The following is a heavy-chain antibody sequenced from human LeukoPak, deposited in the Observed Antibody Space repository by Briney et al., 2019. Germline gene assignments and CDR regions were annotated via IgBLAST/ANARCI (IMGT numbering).Heavy chain of an antibody. CDR2: ISCDGSSK. J-gene: IGHJ6*02. D-gene: IGHD5-12*01. V-gene: IGHV3-30-3*01. Sequence: TGGSLRLSCAASGFTLSSHAMHWVRQAPGKGLEWVAVISCDGSSKYYADSVKGRFTISRDNSKNTLYLQMNSLRAEDTAVYYCARTVATTPISEDGMDVWGQGTTVTVSS. CDR3: ARTVATTPISEDGMDV. CDR1: GFTLSSHA.